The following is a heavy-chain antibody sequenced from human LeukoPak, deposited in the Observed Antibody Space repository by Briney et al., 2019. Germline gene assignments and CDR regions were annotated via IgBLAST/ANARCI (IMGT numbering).Heavy chain of an antibody. CDR2: IIVYNGNT. CDR1: GYTFTSYG. Sequence: ASVKVSCKASGYTFTSYGVSWVRQAPGQGPEWMGWIIVYNGNTNYAQRLQGRVTMTTDTSTSTAYMELRSLRSDDTAVYYCARGYCSGGRCYDILNYQYGMDVWGQGTTVTVSS. CDR3: ARGYCSGGRCYDILNYQYGMDV. D-gene: IGHD2-15*01. J-gene: IGHJ6*02. V-gene: IGHV1-18*01.